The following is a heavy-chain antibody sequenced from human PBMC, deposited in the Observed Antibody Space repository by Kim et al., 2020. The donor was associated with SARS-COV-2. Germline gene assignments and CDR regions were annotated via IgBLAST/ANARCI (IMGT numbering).Heavy chain of an antibody. D-gene: IGHD3-10*01. Sequence: GASLRLSCAASGFSFRRYWMHWVRRAPGKGLVWVARTNEYGSVTNYADSVKGRFTISRDNAENTLYLQMNSLTVDDTAVYYCARDLSGADDYWGQGTLVT. V-gene: IGHV3-74*01. J-gene: IGHJ4*02. CDR2: TNEYGSVT. CDR3: ARDLSGADDY. CDR1: GFSFRRYW.